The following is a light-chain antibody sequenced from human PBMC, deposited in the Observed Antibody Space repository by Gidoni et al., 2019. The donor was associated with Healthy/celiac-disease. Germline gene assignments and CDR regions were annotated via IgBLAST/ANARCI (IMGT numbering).Light chain of an antibody. CDR2: GAS. CDR1: QSVSSN. CDR3: QQYNNWPPVT. Sequence: IVMMQSPATLSVSSGERATLSCRASQSVSSNLAWYQQKPGQAPRLLIYGASTRATGIPARFSGSGSGTEFTLTISSLQSEDFAVYYCQQYNNWPPVTFGQGTKVEIK. V-gene: IGKV3-15*01. J-gene: IGKJ1*01.